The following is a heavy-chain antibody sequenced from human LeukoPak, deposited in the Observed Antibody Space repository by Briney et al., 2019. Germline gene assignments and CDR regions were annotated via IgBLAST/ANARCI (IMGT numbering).Heavy chain of an antibody. Sequence: SVKVSCKASGGTFSSYAISWVRQAPGQGLEWMGRIIPILGIANYAQKFQGRVTITADKSTSTAYMELSSLRSEDTAVYYCARAFLEPGVQDFDYWGQGTLVTVSS. CDR3: ARAFLEPGVQDFDY. D-gene: IGHD2/OR15-2a*01. CDR1: GGTFSSYA. CDR2: IIPILGIA. V-gene: IGHV1-69*04. J-gene: IGHJ4*02.